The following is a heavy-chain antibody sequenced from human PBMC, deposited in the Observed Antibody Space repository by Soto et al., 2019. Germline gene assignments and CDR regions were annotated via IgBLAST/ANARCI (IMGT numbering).Heavy chain of an antibody. J-gene: IGHJ4*02. CDR3: AKIITRGVHHLDC. Sequence: GGSLRLSCAASGFTFINYGMHWVRQAPGKGLEWVAVVSHDGNTKYYADSVKGRFTISRDNSKNALYLQMSELRVEDTALYFCAKIITRGVHHLDCWGQGTLVTVSS. CDR1: GFTFINYG. D-gene: IGHD2-8*02. V-gene: IGHV3-30*18. CDR2: VSHDGNTK.